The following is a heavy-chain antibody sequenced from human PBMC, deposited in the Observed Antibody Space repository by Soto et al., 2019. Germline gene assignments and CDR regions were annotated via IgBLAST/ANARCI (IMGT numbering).Heavy chain of an antibody. D-gene: IGHD3-3*01. CDR2: ISYDGSNK. Sequence: GGSLRLSCAASGFTFSSYGIHWVRQAPGKGLEWVAVISYDGSNKYYADSVKGRFTISRDNSKNTLYLQMNSLRAEDTAVYYCAKAYYDFWSGYYTGYPYYMDVWGKGTTVTVSS. V-gene: IGHV3-30*18. CDR3: AKAYYDFWSGYYTGYPYYMDV. CDR1: GFTFSSYG. J-gene: IGHJ6*03.